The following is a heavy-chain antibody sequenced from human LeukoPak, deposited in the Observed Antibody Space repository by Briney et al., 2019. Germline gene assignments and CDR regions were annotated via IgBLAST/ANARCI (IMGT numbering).Heavy chain of an antibody. J-gene: IGHJ4*01. CDR3: ATLGEFYDSSGYYYN. CDR1: GGSFSGYY. V-gene: IGHV4-34*01. D-gene: IGHD3-22*01. CDR2: INHSGST. Sequence: SETLSLTCAVYGGSFSGYYWSWIRQPPGKGLEWIGEINHSGSTYYNPSLKSRVTMSVDSSKNQFSLKLTSVTAADTAVYYCATLGEFYDSSGYYYNWGHGTLVTVSS.